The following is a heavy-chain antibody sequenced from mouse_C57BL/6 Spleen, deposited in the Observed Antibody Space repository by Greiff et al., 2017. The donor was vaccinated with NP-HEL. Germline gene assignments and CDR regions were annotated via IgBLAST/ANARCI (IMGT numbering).Heavy chain of an antibody. CDR3: ARGSYYGSSSYYFDY. CDR1: GYTFTSYW. D-gene: IGHD1-1*01. V-gene: IGHV1-55*01. Sequence: QVQLQQPGAELVKPGASVKMSCKASGYTFTSYWITWVKQRPGQGLEWIGDIYPGSGSTNYNGKFKGKATLTADKSSSTAYMQLSSLTSEDSAVYFCARGSYYGSSSYYFDYWGQGTTLTVSS. CDR2: IYPGSGST. J-gene: IGHJ2*01.